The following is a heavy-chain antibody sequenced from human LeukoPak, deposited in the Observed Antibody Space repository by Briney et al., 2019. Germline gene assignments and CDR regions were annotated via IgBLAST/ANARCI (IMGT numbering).Heavy chain of an antibody. CDR2: IYYSGST. J-gene: IGHJ4*02. CDR3: ARALGCSGGSCYTNPANFDY. Sequence: SETLSLTCTVSGASISSYYWGWIRKPPGKGLEWIGYIYYSGSTNYNPSLKSRVTISVDTSKNQFSLKLSSVTAADTAVYYCARALGCSGGSCYTNPANFDYWGQGTLVTVSS. V-gene: IGHV4-59*01. CDR1: GASISSYY. D-gene: IGHD2-15*01.